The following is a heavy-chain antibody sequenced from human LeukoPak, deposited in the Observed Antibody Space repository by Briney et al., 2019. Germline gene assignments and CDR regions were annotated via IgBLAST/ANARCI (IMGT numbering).Heavy chain of an antibody. CDR3: AKTTTGYSSGRYPGWPVDY. CDR1: GLTFRSDD. D-gene: IGHD6-19*01. Sequence: PGVSLRLSCAAAGLTFRSDDGGWVRQAPGKGLEWVSAISGSGGGTYYADSVKGRFTIYRDNSKNTLYLQMNSLSTEDTDVYYCAKTTTGYSSGRYPGWPVDYWGQGTLVTVSS. V-gene: IGHV3-23*01. J-gene: IGHJ4*02. CDR2: ISGSGGGT.